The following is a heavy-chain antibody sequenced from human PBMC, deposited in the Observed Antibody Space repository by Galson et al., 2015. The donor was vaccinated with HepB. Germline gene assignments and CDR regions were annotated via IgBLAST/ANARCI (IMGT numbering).Heavy chain of an antibody. D-gene: IGHD1-26*01. CDR3: AKSGAVGATGHAWGTYVTDV. CDR1: GFTFSSYW. Sequence: SLRLSCAASGFTFSSYWMSWVRQAPGKGLEWVANIKQDGSEKYYVDSVKGRFTISRDNSKNTLYLQLNSLRAEDAAIYFCAKSGAVGATGHAWGTYVTDVWGQGTTVTVSS. V-gene: IGHV3-7*03. CDR2: IKQDGSEK. J-gene: IGHJ6*02.